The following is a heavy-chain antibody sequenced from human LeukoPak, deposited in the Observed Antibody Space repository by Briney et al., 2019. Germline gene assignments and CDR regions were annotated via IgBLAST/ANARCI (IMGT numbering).Heavy chain of an antibody. CDR3: ARDIAGKFGELSLDY. J-gene: IGHJ4*02. CDR2: IYAGGTT. D-gene: IGHD3-10*01. CDR1: GFIVGDYY. V-gene: IGHV3-53*01. Sequence: QPGGSLRLSCAASGFIVGDYYMNWVRQAPGKGLEWVSVIYAGGTTYYAASVKGRFTISRDNSKPTLYLQMNSLRAEDTAVYYCARDIAGKFGELSLDYWGQGTLVTVSS.